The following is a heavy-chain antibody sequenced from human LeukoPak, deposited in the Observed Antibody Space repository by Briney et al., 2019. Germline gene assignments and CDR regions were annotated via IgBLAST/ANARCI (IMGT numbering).Heavy chain of an antibody. J-gene: IGHJ4*02. V-gene: IGHV3-48*01. CDR2: ISSSSSTI. D-gene: IGHD6-13*01. Sequence: PGGSLRLSCAASGFTFSTYSMNWVRQAPGKGLEWVSYISSSSSTIYFADSVKGRFTISRDNAKNSLYLQMNSLRAEDTAIYYCATSTAAAGTDWGQGTLVTVSS. CDR3: ATSTAAAGTD. CDR1: GFTFSTYS.